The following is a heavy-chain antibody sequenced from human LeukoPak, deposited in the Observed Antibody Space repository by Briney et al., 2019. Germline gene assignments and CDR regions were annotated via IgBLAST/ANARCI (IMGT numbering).Heavy chain of an antibody. V-gene: IGHV4-59*01. CDR2: IYYSGST. J-gene: IGHJ6*02. Sequence: SETLSLTCTVPGGSISSYYWSWIRQPPGKGLEWIGYIYYSGSTNYNPSLKSRVTISVDTSKNQFSLKLSSVTAADTAVYYCARGALLWFGELHRGMDVWGQGTTVTVSS. CDR3: ARGALLWFGELHRGMDV. CDR1: GGSISSYY. D-gene: IGHD3-10*01.